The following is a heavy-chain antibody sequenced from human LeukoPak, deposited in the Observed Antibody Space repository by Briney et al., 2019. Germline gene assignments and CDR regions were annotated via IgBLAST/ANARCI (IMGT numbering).Heavy chain of an antibody. J-gene: IGHJ1*01. D-gene: IGHD4-23*01. V-gene: IGHV4-59*01. Sequence: SETLSLTCTVSGGSISSYYWSWIRQPPGKGLERIGYIYYSENTNYNPSLKSRVTISVDTSKNQFSLKLSSVTAADTAVYYCARGAYGGNSAFGFSEYFQHWGQGTLVTVSS. CDR3: ARGAYGGNSAFGFSEYFQH. CDR2: IYYSENT. CDR1: GGSISSYY.